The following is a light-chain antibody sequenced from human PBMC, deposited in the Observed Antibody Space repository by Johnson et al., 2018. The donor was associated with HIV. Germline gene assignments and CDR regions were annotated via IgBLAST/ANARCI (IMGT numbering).Light chain of an antibody. CDR2: EDD. J-gene: IGLJ1*01. Sequence: QSVLTQPPSVSAAPGQKVTISCSGSSSNIGKNHVSWYQQFPGTAPKLLVYEDDKRPSGISDRFSGSKSGTSATLGITGLQTGDEVDYYCGAWDTSLSGFVVGTGTTVTVL. CDR1: SSNIGKNH. CDR3: GAWDTSLSGFV. V-gene: IGLV1-51*02.